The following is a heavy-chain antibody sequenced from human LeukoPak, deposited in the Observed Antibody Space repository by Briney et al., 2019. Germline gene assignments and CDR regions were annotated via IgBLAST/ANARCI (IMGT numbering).Heavy chain of an antibody. CDR1: GFSVTGNY. D-gene: IGHD3-10*01. Sequence: SGGSLRLSCAVSGFSVTGNYMTWVRLAPGKGLEWVSTIYSGGTTFYTDSVRGRFTISRDNSKNTLYLQMNSLRAEDAAIYYCARVLYYYASVSYNYYMDVWGKGTTVTISS. V-gene: IGHV3-53*01. CDR3: ARVLYYYASVSYNYYMDV. CDR2: IYSGGTT. J-gene: IGHJ6*03.